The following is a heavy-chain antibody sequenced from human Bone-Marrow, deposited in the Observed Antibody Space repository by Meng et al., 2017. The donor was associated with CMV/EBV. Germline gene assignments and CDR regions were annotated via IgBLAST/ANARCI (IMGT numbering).Heavy chain of an antibody. CDR1: GYTFTSYG. J-gene: IGHJ5*02. CDR3: ARARSITGTTDWFDP. Sequence: ASVKVSCKASGYTFTSYGISWVRQAPGQGLEWMGWISAYNGNTNYAQKLQGRVTMTTDTSTSTAYMELRSLRSDDTAVYYCARARSITGTTDWFDPWGQGTLVTVSS. V-gene: IGHV1-18*01. D-gene: IGHD1-7*01. CDR2: ISAYNGNT.